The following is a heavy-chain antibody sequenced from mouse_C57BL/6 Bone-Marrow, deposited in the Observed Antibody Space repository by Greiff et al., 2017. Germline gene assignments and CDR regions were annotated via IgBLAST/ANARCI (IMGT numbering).Heavy chain of an antibody. CDR3: ARSNDYGGSSAWFAY. Sequence: EVKLVASGGGLVQPGGSLSLSCAASGFTFTDYYMSWVRQPPGKALEWLGFIRNKANGYTTEYSASVKGRFTISRDNSQSILYLQMNALTAEDIATYYCARSNDYGGSSAWFAYWGQGTLVTVSA. V-gene: IGHV7-3*01. CDR1: GFTFTDYY. CDR2: IRNKANGYTT. J-gene: IGHJ3*01. D-gene: IGHD1-1*01.